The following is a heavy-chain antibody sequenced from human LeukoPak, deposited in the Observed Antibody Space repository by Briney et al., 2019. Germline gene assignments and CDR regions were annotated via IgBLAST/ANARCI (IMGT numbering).Heavy chain of an antibody. CDR1: GFTFINAW. J-gene: IGHJ4*02. CDR2: ISSSSSYI. CDR3: ASPGELLRSIDY. D-gene: IGHD1-26*01. Sequence: GGSLRLSCAASGFTFINAWMNWVRQAPGKGLEWVSSISSSSSYIYYADSVKGRFTITRDNAKNSLYLQMNSLRAEDTAVYYCASPGELLRSIDYWGQGTLVTVSS. V-gene: IGHV3-21*01.